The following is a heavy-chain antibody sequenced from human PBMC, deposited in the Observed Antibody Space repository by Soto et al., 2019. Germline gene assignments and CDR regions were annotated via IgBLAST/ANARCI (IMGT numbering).Heavy chain of an antibody. J-gene: IGHJ5*02. CDR1: GFTFSSYG. CDR3: ARGELGWFDP. CDR2: IWYDGSNK. D-gene: IGHD1-7*01. V-gene: IGHV3-33*01. Sequence: QVQLVESGGGVVQPGRSLRLSCAASGFTFSSYGMHWVRQAPGKGLEWVAVIWYDGSNKYYADSVKGRFTISRDNYKNTLYLQMNSLRAEDTAVYYCARGELGWFDPWGQGTLVTVSS.